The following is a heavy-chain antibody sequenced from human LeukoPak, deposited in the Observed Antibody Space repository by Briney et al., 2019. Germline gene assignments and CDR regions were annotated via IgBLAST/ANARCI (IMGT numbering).Heavy chain of an antibody. Sequence: GGSLRLSCAASGFTFSSYWMHWVRQAPGKGLVWVSRIKSDGSNTNYAASVKGRFTISRDNAKNTLHLQMNSLRAEDTAVYYCARGGYYGSGRYYLDSCGQGTLVTVSS. D-gene: IGHD3-3*01. CDR2: IKSDGSNT. J-gene: IGHJ4*02. CDR1: GFTFSSYW. V-gene: IGHV3-74*01. CDR3: ARGGYYGSGRYYLDS.